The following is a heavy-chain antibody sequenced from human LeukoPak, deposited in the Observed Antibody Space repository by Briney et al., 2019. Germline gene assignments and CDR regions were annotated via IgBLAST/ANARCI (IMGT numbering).Heavy chain of an antibody. CDR3: ARVFLWARVVPAIGARRGGGFDP. V-gene: IGHV4-34*01. J-gene: IGHJ5*02. Sequence: PSETLSLTCAVYGGSFSGYYWSWIRQPTGKGLEWIGEINHSGSTNYNPSLKSRVTISVDTSKNQFSLKLSSVTAADTAVYYCARVFLWARVVPAIGARRGGGFDPWGKEPWVPVS. CDR2: INHSGST. CDR1: GGSFSGYY. D-gene: IGHD2-21*02.